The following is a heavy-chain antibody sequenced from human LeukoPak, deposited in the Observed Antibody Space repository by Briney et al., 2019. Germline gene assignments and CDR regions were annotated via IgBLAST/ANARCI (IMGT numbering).Heavy chain of an antibody. V-gene: IGHV4-30-4*08. D-gene: IGHD4-17*01. CDR2: IYYSGST. J-gene: IGHJ4*02. CDR3: ARDQTMTTVTRFDY. CDR1: GGSISSGDYY. Sequence: SETLSLTCTVSGGSISSGDYYWSWIRQPPGKGLEWIGYIYYSGSTYYNPSLKSRVTISVDTSKNQFSLKLSSVTAADTAVYYCARDQTMTTVTRFDYWGQGTLVTVSS.